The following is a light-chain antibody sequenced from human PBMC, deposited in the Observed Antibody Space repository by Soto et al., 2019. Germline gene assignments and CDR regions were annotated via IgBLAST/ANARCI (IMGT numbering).Light chain of an antibody. J-gene: IGLJ1*01. CDR1: SSDVGAYYS. Sequence: QSVLTQPPSASGSPGQSVTISCTGTSSDVGAYYSVSWYQQHPGKAPKLMIYEVTKRPSGVPDRFSGSKSGSTASLTVSGLQAEDEADYYCSSYAGRYNLAVFGTATKLTVL. CDR2: EVT. V-gene: IGLV2-8*01. CDR3: SSYAGRYNLAV.